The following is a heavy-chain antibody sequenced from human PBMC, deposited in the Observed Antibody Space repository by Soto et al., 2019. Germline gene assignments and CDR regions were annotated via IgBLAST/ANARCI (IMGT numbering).Heavy chain of an antibody. CDR1: GYTFTSYG. CDR3: AREQGNCSGSYYNVGYYYMDY. CDR2: ISAYNGNT. D-gene: IGHD3-10*02. V-gene: IGHV1-18*01. Sequence: ASVKVSCKASGYTFTSYGISWVRQAPGQGREWMGWISAYNGNTNYAQKLQGRVTMTTDTSTSTAYMELRSLRSDDTAVYYSAREQGNCSGSYYNVGYYYMDYWGKGTTVTVSS. J-gene: IGHJ6*03.